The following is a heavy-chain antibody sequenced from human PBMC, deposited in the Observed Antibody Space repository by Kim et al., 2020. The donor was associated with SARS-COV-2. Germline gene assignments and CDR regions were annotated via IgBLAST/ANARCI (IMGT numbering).Heavy chain of an antibody. Sequence: GGSLRLSCAVSGFTLSTYSMSWVRQAPGKGLEWVSVVHGGGSSTDYADSVKGRFTISRESSKNMVYLQMNSLRVEDTAVYYCAKDLRGGTWAFEYWGRGTLVTVSS. CDR1: GFTLSTYS. V-gene: IGHV3-23*03. CDR3: AKDLRGGTWAFEY. CDR2: VHGGGSST. J-gene: IGHJ4*02. D-gene: IGHD3-16*01.